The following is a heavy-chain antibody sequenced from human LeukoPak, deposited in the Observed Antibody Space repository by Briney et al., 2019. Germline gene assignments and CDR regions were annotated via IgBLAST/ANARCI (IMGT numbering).Heavy chain of an antibody. D-gene: IGHD1-26*01. Sequence: GGSLRLSCAASGFTFSSYEMNWVRQAPGKGPEWVSYISSSGSTIYYADSVKGRFTISRDNAKNSLYLQMNSLRAEDTAVYYCACLIVGATPSFDYWGQGTLVTVSS. CDR1: GFTFSSYE. J-gene: IGHJ4*02. CDR2: ISSSGSTI. CDR3: ACLIVGATPSFDY. V-gene: IGHV3-48*03.